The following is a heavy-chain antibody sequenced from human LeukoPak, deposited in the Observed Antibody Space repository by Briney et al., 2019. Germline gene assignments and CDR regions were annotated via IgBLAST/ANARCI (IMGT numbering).Heavy chain of an antibody. Sequence: PGGSLRLSCAASGFTFSSYAMSWVRQAPGKGLEWVSAISGSGGSTYYADSVKGRFTISRDNSKNTLYLQMNSLRAEDTAVYYCAKASIVATPYWYWFDPWGQGTLVTVSS. V-gene: IGHV3-23*01. CDR2: ISGSGGST. J-gene: IGHJ5*02. D-gene: IGHD5-12*01. CDR3: AKASIVATPYWYWFDP. CDR1: GFTFSSYA.